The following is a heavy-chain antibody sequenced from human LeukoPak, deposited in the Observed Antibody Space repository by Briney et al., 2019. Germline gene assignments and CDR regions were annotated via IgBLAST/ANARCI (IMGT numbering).Heavy chain of an antibody. Sequence: PGGSLRLSCVGSGFTFSTHGMNWVRQAPGQGLEWVSSISSSSSYIYYADSVKGRFTISRDNAKNSLYLQMNSLRAEDTAVYYCARDLGRWLIDYWGQGTLVTVSS. CDR1: GFTFSTHG. J-gene: IGHJ4*02. V-gene: IGHV3-21*01. CDR3: ARDLGRWLIDY. D-gene: IGHD5-24*01. CDR2: ISSSSSYI.